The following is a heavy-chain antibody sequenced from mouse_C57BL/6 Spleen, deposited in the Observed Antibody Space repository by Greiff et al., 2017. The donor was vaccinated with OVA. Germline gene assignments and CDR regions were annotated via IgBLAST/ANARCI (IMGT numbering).Heavy chain of an antibody. CDR3: ASGGYDHDGGDY. J-gene: IGHJ2*01. CDR2: IDPNSGGT. CDR1: GYTFTSYW. V-gene: IGHV1-72*01. Sequence: VQLQQPGAELVKPGASVKLSCKASGYTFTSYWMHWVKQRPGRGLEWIGRIDPNSGGTTYYEKFQSKATLTVDKPSSTAYMQLSSLTSEDSAVYDCASGGYDHDGGDYWGQGTTLTVSS. D-gene: IGHD2-4*01.